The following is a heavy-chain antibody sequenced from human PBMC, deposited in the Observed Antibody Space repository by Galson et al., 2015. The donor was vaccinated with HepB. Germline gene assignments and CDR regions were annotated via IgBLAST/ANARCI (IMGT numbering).Heavy chain of an antibody. CDR2: ISSSSYI. CDR3: ARDTSGYSYGSTLFDP. V-gene: IGHV3-21*01. CDR1: GFTFSSYS. D-gene: IGHD5-18*01. Sequence: SLRLSCAASGFTFSSYSMNWVRQAPGKGLEWVSSISSSSYIYYADSVKGRFTISRDNAKNSLYLQMNSLRAEDTAVYYCARDTSGYSYGSTLFDPWGQGTLVTVSS. J-gene: IGHJ5*02.